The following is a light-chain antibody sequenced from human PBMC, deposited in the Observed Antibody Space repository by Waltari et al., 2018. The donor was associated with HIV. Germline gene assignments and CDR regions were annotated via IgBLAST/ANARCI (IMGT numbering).Light chain of an antibody. CDR3: QQYYSTPRT. J-gene: IGKJ1*01. CDR2: AAS. V-gene: IGKV1-NL1*01. Sequence: DIQMTQSPSSLSASVGDRVTITCRASQGISNSLAWYQQKPGKAPQVLLYAASTLESAVSSRFSGSGSGTDYTLTISSLQPEDFATYYCQQYYSTPRTFGQGTKVEIK. CDR1: QGISNS.